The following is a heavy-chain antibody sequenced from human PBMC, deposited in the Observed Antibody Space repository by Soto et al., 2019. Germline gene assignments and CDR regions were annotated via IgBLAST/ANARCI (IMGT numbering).Heavy chain of an antibody. CDR1: GYTFTSYA. CDR3: AREPGGSNYYYYYGMDV. CDR2: INAGNGNT. D-gene: IGHD1-26*01. Sequence: ASVKVSCKASGYTFTSYAMHWVRQAPGQRLEWMGWINAGNGNTKYSQKFQGRVTITRDTSASTAYMELSSLRSEDTAVYYCAREPGGSNYYYYYGMDVWGQGTTVTVSS. V-gene: IGHV1-3*01. J-gene: IGHJ6*02.